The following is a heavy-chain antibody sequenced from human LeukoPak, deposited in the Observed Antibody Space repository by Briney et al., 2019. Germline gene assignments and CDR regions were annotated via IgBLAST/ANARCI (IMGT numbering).Heavy chain of an antibody. CDR2: IYYSGST. CDR1: GGSISSYY. Sequence: PSETLSLTCTVSGGSISSYYWSWIRQPPGKGLEWIGYIYYSGSTNYNPSPKSRVTIPVDTSKNQFSLKLSSVTAADTAVYSCARGLYSSGWYEYYFDYWGQGTLVTVSS. J-gene: IGHJ4*02. CDR3: ARGLYSSGWYEYYFDY. V-gene: IGHV4-59*01. D-gene: IGHD6-19*01.